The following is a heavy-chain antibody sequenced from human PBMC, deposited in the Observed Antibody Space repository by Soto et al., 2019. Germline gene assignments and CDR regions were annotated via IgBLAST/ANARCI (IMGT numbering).Heavy chain of an antibody. V-gene: IGHV4-38-2*02. CDR1: GYSISSGYY. Sequence: PSETLSLTCSVSGYSISSGYYWGWIRQAPGKGLEWIGNIHHSGSTYYNPSLKSRVTISVDTSKNQFSLKLTSVTAADTAVYYCARGKVFPVGGMDVWGQGTTVTVSS. CDR3: ARGKVFPVGGMDV. J-gene: IGHJ6*02. CDR2: IHHSGST.